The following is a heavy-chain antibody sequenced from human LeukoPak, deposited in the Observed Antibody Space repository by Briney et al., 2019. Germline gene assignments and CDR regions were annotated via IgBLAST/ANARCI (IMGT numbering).Heavy chain of an antibody. J-gene: IGHJ2*01. D-gene: IGHD3-10*01. CDR3: ARGLQDSGSGHFDL. Sequence: GSLRLSCAASGFTFNNYVMSWVRQAPGKGLEWVSYISSKSNYIYYADSVKGRCTISRDNAKNSLFLQMNSLRAEDTAVYYCARGLQDSGSGHFDLWGRGTLVTVSS. CDR2: ISSKSNYI. V-gene: IGHV3-21*06. CDR1: GFTFNNYV.